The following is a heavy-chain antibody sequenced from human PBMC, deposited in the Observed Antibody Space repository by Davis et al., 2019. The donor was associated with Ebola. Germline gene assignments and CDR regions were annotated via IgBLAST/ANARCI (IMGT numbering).Heavy chain of an antibody. CDR2: INPNSGGT. D-gene: IGHD2-15*01. Sequence: AVPVSYLASSCTFIGYYMHPVRHPLGHGLDWIGWINPNSGGTNYVQKFQGWVTMTRDTSISTAYMELSRLRSDDTAVYYCARGSRRDYYFDYWGKGTLVTVSS. CDR3: ARGSRRDYYFDY. CDR1: SCTFIGYY. J-gene: IGHJ4*02. V-gene: IGHV1-2*04.